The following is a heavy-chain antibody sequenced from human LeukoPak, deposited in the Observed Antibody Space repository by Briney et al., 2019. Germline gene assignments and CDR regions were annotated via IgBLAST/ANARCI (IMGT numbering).Heavy chain of an antibody. Sequence: GGSLRLSCAASGFTFSSYWMSWVRQAPGKGLEWVANIRQDGSEKYYVDSVKGRFTISRDNAKNSLYLQMNSLRAEDTAVYYCAREGDYYGSGSYFNHDAFDIWGQGTMVTVSS. CDR3: AREGDYYGSGSYFNHDAFDI. CDR1: GFTFSSYW. CDR2: IRQDGSEK. D-gene: IGHD3-10*01. J-gene: IGHJ3*02. V-gene: IGHV3-7*01.